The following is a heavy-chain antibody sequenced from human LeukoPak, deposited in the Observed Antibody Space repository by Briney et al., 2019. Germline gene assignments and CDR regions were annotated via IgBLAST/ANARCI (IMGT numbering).Heavy chain of an antibody. J-gene: IGHJ3*02. D-gene: IGHD2-8*01. Sequence: GGSLRLSCAASGFTFSSYSMNWVRQAPGKGLEWVSYISSSSSTIYYADSVKGRFTISRDNARNSLYLQMNSLRAEETAEYYCARVLGCTNGVCHDVFDIWGQGTMVTVSS. CDR2: ISSSSSTI. V-gene: IGHV3-48*01. CDR1: GFTFSSYS. CDR3: ARVLGCTNGVCHDVFDI.